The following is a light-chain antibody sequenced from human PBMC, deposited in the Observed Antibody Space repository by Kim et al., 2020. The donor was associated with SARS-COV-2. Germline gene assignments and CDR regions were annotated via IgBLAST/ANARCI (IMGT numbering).Light chain of an antibody. J-gene: IGKJ4*01. Sequence: EIVLTQSPVALSLSPGETSTLSCRASQSVASSYLAWYQQRPGQAPRLLIYGASSRATGIPDRFSGSGSGTDFTLTISRLEPEDFAVYYCQQYGSSPTFGGGTKVEIK. CDR3: QQYGSSPT. V-gene: IGKV3-20*01. CDR2: GAS. CDR1: QSVASSY.